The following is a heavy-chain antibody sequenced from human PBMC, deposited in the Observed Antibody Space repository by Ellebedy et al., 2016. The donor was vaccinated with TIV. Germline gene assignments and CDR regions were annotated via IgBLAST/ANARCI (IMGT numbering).Heavy chain of an antibody. Sequence: GESLKISCKGSGYSFTSYWIGWVRQMPGKGLEWMGIIYPGDSDTRYSPSFQGQVTISADKSISTAYLQWSSLKASDTAMYYWARGAGGSRSTEYFQHWGQGTLVTVSS. CDR3: ARGAGGSRSTEYFQH. CDR2: IYPGDSDT. CDR1: GYSFTSYW. D-gene: IGHD3-16*01. J-gene: IGHJ1*01. V-gene: IGHV5-51*01.